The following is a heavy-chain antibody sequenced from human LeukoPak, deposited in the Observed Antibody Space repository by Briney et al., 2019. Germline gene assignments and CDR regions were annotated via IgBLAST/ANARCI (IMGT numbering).Heavy chain of an antibody. V-gene: IGHV3-48*01. CDR1: GFTFSSYS. CDR3: ARDMYLPFDY. CDR2: ISSSSSTI. Sequence: GGSLRLSCAASGFTFSSYSTNWVRQAPGKGLEWVSYISSSSSTIYYADSVKGRFTISRDNAKNSLYLQMNSLRAEDTAVYYCARDMYLPFDYWGQGTLVTVSS. D-gene: IGHD2-8*01. J-gene: IGHJ4*02.